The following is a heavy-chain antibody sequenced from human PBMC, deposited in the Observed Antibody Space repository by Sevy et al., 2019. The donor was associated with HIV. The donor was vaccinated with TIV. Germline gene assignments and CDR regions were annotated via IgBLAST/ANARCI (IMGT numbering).Heavy chain of an antibody. CDR1: GDSISNYY. D-gene: IGHD3-16*02. V-gene: IGHV4-59*01. CDR3: ARALQNYYYGMDV. J-gene: IGHJ6*02. Sequence: SETLSLTCTVSGDSISNYYWSWIRQPPGKGLEWIGYIYYSRSTNYNPSLKRRVTISVDKSKNQFSLKLSSVTAAETAVYYCARALQNYYYGMDVWGQGTTVTVSS. CDR2: IYYSRST.